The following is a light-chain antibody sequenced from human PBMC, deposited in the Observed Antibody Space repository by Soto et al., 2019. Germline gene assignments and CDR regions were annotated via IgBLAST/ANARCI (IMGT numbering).Light chain of an antibody. CDR3: QPYNNWPLT. V-gene: IGKV3-15*01. CDR2: DTS. J-gene: IGKJ4*01. Sequence: EFVLSPSPSTLSVSPREGATLSCRASQGIGDTLAWYQHKPGQTPRLLIYDTSTRATGVPTRFSGSRSGAEFTLTINSLQSEDFAVYYCQPYNNWPLTFGGGTKVDIK. CDR1: QGIGDT.